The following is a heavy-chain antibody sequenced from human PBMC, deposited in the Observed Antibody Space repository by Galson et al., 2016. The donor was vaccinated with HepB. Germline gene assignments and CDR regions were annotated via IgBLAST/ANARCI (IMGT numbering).Heavy chain of an antibody. CDR3: ARESSAMSFDS. CDR2: LYYSGNT. J-gene: IGHJ4*02. D-gene: IGHD3-10*01. V-gene: IGHV4-39*07. CDR1: GASISNSNSY. Sequence: SETLSLTCSVPGASISNSNSYWGWIRQSPGKGLEWLGTLYYSGNTYYNPSLKSRVTISLDTSKHQLFLKVTSMTAAYTALYFCARESSAMSFDSWGQGTLVIVSS.